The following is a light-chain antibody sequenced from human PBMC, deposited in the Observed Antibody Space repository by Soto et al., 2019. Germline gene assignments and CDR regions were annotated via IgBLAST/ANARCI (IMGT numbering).Light chain of an antibody. J-gene: IGKJ1*01. CDR2: AAS. CDR1: QGISNY. Sequence: DIQMTQSPSSLSESVGDRVTITCRASQGISNYLAWYQQKPGKVPKLLIYAASTLQSGVPSRFSGSGSGTDFTPTISSLQPEDVATYYCQKYNSAPRTFGQGTKVEIK. CDR3: QKYNSAPRT. V-gene: IGKV1-27*01.